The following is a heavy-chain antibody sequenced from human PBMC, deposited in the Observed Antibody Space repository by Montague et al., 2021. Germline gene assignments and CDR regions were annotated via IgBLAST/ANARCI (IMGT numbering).Heavy chain of an antibody. J-gene: IGHJ4*02. Sequence: SLRLSCAASGLIFSHSWTAWVRLPPGKGLEWVAGVNPDGSQVGYVESVKGRFTVSKDNAKNSLFLQMNSPRGDDTALYYCARNPAYGALDYWGQGTRVTVSS. D-gene: IGHD4/OR15-4a*01. V-gene: IGHV3-7*03. CDR1: GLIFSHSW. CDR2: VNPDGSQV. CDR3: ARNPAYGALDY.